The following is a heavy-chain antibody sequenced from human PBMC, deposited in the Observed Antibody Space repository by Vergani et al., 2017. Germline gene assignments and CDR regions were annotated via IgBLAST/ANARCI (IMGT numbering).Heavy chain of an antibody. D-gene: IGHD1-7*01. J-gene: IGHJ6*03. CDR3: ARDRQELRYYYYMDV. Sequence: EVQLVESGGGLIQPGGSLRLSCAASGFTVSSNYMSWVRQAPGKGLEWVSVIYSGGSTYYADSVKGRFTISRDNSKNTLYLQMNSLRAEDTAVYYCARDRQELRYYYYMDVWGKGTTVTVSS. V-gene: IGHV3-53*01. CDR1: GFTVSSNY. CDR2: IYSGGST.